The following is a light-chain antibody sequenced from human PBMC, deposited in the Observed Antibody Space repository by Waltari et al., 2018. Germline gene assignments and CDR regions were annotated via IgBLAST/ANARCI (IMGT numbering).Light chain of an antibody. Sequence: SYVLPQLSSMSVTPGQTARIVCGGRHIGTKAVHWYQRKAGQAPLLVLHDDDPRPSGIPDRFSGTNSGDTATLTISGVEAEDEADYFCQVWDSHTVVFGGGTNLTVL. CDR1: HIGTKA. CDR2: DDD. V-gene: IGLV3-21*02. J-gene: IGLJ2*01. CDR3: QVWDSHTVV.